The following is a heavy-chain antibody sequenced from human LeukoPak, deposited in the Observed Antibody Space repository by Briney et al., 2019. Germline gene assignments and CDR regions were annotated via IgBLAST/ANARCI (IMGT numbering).Heavy chain of an antibody. CDR2: IIPILGVA. CDR1: GGTFSSYA. CDR3: ARAPYYYDSSGYYYYGMDV. J-gene: IGHJ6*02. Sequence: SVKVSCKASGGTFSSYAISWVRQAPGQGLEWMGRIIPILGVANYTQKFQGRVTITADKSTSTAYMELSSLRSEDTAVYYCARAPYYYDSSGYYYYGMDVWGQGTTVTVSS. V-gene: IGHV1-69*04. D-gene: IGHD3-22*01.